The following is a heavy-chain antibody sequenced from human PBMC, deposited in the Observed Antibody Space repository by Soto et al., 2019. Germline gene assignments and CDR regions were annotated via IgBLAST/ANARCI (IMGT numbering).Heavy chain of an antibody. CDR3: ARGVDGGSEYFQH. J-gene: IGHJ1*01. V-gene: IGHV3-30-3*01. Sequence: QVQLVESGGGVVQPGRSLRLSCAASGFTFSTYAMHWVRQAPGKGLEWVAVISYDGSNKYYADSVKGRFTISRDNSKNTLYLQMNSLRVEDTTVYYCARGVDGGSEYFQHWGQGTLVTVSS. CDR2: ISYDGSNK. CDR1: GFTFSTYA. D-gene: IGHD2-15*01.